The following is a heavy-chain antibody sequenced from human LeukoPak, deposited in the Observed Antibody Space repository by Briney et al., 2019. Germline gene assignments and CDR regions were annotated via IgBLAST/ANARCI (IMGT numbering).Heavy chain of an antibody. Sequence: GGSLRLSCAASGFTFSDHYMDWVRQAPGKGLEWVGRTRNKANSYTTEYAASVKGRFTISRDDSKNSLYLQMNSLKTEDTAVYYCAFSSLDHVHFDYWGQGTLVTVSS. J-gene: IGHJ4*02. CDR2: TRNKANSYTT. V-gene: IGHV3-72*01. CDR1: GFTFSDHY. D-gene: IGHD1-1*01. CDR3: AFSSLDHVHFDY.